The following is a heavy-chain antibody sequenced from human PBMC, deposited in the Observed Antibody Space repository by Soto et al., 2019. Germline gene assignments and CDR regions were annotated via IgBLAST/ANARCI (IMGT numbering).Heavy chain of an antibody. V-gene: IGHV3-23*01. CDR2: ISGSGGST. Sequence: GGSLRLSCAASGFTFSSYAMSWVRQAPGKGLEWASAISGSGGSTYYADSVKGRFTISRDNSKNTLYLQMNSLRAEDTAVYYCAKIENGYNQFDYWGQGTLVTVSS. CDR3: AKIENGYNQFDY. CDR1: GFTFSSYA. J-gene: IGHJ4*02. D-gene: IGHD5-12*01.